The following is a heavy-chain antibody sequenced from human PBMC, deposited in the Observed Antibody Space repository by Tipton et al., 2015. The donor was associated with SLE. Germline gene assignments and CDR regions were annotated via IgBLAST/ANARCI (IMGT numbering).Heavy chain of an antibody. CDR1: GFSFSSTG. V-gene: IGHV3-30*03. D-gene: IGHD2-8*02. CDR3: ARAAGRTGGVIES. Sequence: SLRLSCAASGFSFSSTGMHWVRQAPGKGLEWVAVTSYDGSYKDYSDSVKGRFTISRNNADNTLYLEMHSLRVGDTAVYSCARAAGRTGGVIESWGQGTLVIVSS. J-gene: IGHJ4*02. CDR2: TSYDGSYK.